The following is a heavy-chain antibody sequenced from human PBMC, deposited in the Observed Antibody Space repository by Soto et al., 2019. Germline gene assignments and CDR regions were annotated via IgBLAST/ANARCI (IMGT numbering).Heavy chain of an antibody. CDR2: IYWDDDT. CDR1: GFSLSTSGVG. V-gene: IGHV2-5*02. CDR3: AHTLYGSGSYYSGVDAFDI. J-gene: IGHJ3*02. D-gene: IGHD3-10*01. Sequence: QITLKESGPTPVKPTQTLTLTCTFSGFSLSTSGVGVGWIRQPPGKALEWLALIYWDDDTRYSPSLKSRLTISNDNSKIRVVRTITIMDPVGTATYYCAHTLYGSGSYYSGVDAFDIWGQGTMVTVSS.